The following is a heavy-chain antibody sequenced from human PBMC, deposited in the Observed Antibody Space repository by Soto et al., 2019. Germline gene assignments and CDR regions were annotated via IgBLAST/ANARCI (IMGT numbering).Heavy chain of an antibody. J-gene: IGHJ5*02. CDR1: GFTFSSYG. V-gene: IGHV3-23*01. CDR3: AKGQDWNSVDWFDP. Sequence: GGSLRLSCAASGFTFSSYGMSWFRQAPGKGLEWVSGLSGNAANTDYADSVKGRFTISRDNSKNTLYLQMNSLRAEDTALYYCAKGQDWNSVDWFDPWGQGTQVTVS. CDR2: LSGNAANT. D-gene: IGHD1-7*01.